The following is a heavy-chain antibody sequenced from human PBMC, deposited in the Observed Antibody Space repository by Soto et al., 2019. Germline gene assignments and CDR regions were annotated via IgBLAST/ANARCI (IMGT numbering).Heavy chain of an antibody. CDR1: GGTFSSYS. J-gene: IGHJ4*02. CDR3: ARDGGRHSGGIDY. Sequence: QVQLVQSGAEVKKPGSSVKVSCKASGGTFSSYSINWVRQAPGQGLEWMGEINPIFGTAKYAQKFQGRVTIAADESTSTAYMELSSLRSEDTAVYYCARDGGRHSGGIDYWGQGTLVTVSS. D-gene: IGHD1-26*01. CDR2: INPIFGTA. V-gene: IGHV1-69*01.